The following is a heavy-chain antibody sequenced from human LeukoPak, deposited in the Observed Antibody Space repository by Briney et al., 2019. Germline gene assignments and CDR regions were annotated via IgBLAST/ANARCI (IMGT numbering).Heavy chain of an antibody. Sequence: SGPALVKPTQTLTLTCTFSGFSLNIYGMCVSWIRQPPGKALEWLALIDWDDDKYYSTSLKTRLTISKDTSKNQVVLTMTNVDPVDTATYFCARTLPRGYDTSGPFDFWGQGTLVTVSS. CDR3: ARTLPRGYDTSGPFDF. V-gene: IGHV2-70*01. D-gene: IGHD3-22*01. J-gene: IGHJ4*02. CDR2: IDWDDDK. CDR1: GFSLNIYGMC.